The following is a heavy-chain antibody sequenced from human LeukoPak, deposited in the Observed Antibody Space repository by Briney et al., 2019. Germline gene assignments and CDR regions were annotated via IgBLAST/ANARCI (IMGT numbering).Heavy chain of an antibody. J-gene: IGHJ6*03. CDR1: GDSISSYY. CDR2: IYTSEST. Sequence: PSETLSLTCTVSGDSISSYYWAWIRQPAGKGLEWIGRIYTSESTNYNPSLKSRVTISADKSKNQFSLKLSSVTAAHTAVYYCARAGGGSGSSHLYYYYMDVWGKGTTVTVSS. D-gene: IGHD3-10*01. CDR3: ARAGGGSGSSHLYYYYMDV. V-gene: IGHV4-4*07.